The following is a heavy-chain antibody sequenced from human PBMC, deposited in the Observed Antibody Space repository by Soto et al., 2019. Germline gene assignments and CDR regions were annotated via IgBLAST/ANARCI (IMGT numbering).Heavy chain of an antibody. CDR3: ARLDYSNLSSTYYYYMDV. D-gene: IGHD4-4*01. CDR1: GFTFSSYW. J-gene: IGHJ6*03. V-gene: IGHV3-74*01. Sequence: GGSLRLSCAASGFTFSSYWMHWVRQAPGKGLVWVSRINSDGSSTSYADSVKGRFTISRDNAKNTLYLQMNSLRAEDTAVYYCARLDYSNLSSTYYYYMDVWGKGTTVTVSS. CDR2: INSDGSST.